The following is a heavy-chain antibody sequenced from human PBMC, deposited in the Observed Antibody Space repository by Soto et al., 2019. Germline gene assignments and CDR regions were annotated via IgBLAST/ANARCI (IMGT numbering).Heavy chain of an antibody. Sequence: SETLSLTCTVSGGSISSYYWSWIRQPPGKGLEWIGYIYYSGSTNYNPSLKSRVTISVDTSKNQFSLKLSSVTAADTAVYYCARRGLLGRWTQYYYYMDVWGKGTTVTVSS. CDR2: IYYSGST. CDR3: ARRGLLGRWTQYYYYMDV. J-gene: IGHJ6*03. V-gene: IGHV4-59*08. CDR1: GGSISSYY. D-gene: IGHD1-26*01.